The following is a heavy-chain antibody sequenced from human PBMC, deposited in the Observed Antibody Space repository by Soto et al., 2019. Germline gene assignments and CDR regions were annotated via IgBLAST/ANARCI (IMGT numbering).Heavy chain of an antibody. J-gene: IGHJ4*02. D-gene: IGHD2-2*01. CDR2: ISYDGSNK. Sequence: GGSLRLSCAASGFTFSSYGMHWVRQAPGKGLEWVAVISYDGSNKYYADSVKGRFTISRDNSKNTLYLQMNSLRAEDTAVYYCAKDRESVHCSSTSCYWGDFDYWGQGTLVTVSS. V-gene: IGHV3-30*18. CDR1: GFTFSSYG. CDR3: AKDRESVHCSSTSCYWGDFDY.